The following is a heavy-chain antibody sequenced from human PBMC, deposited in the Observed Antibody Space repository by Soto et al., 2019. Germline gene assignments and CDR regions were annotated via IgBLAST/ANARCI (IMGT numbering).Heavy chain of an antibody. CDR1: GYGFTGFW. J-gene: IGHJ4*02. D-gene: IGHD6-6*01. V-gene: IGHV5-51*01. CDR3: ARDGFSSSSSFDY. Sequence: GESLKISCKTSGYGFTGFWIGWVRQMPGKGLEWMGIIYPGDSETKYSPSFQGQVTMSADKSISTAYLQWNSLKASDTAMYYCARDGFSSSSSFDYWGQGTLVTVSS. CDR2: IYPGDSET.